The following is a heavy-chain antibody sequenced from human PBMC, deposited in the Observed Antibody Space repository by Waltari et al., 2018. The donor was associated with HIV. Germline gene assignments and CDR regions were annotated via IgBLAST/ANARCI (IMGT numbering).Heavy chain of an antibody. Sequence: QVQLQQWGAGLVKTSETLSLTCLVSGGSFSGFFWTWVRHSPGKGLGWIGEIDQSGATRFNPSHKERIFISMDTSRSHFALKLSPVSPADTAVYYCARGPSLRVFRGSRYFNSSLDVWGQGTTVTVSS. D-gene: IGHD3-3*01. CDR1: GGSFSGFF. CDR2: IDQSGAT. J-gene: IGHJ6*02. CDR3: ARGPSLRVFRGSRYFNSSLDV. V-gene: IGHV4-34*01.